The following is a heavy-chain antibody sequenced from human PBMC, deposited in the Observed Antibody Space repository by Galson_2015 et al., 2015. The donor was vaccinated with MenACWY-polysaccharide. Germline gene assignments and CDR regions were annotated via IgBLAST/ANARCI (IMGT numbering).Heavy chain of an antibody. J-gene: IGHJ5*02. CDR3: AKASQCGAAAFGSFDQ. V-gene: IGHV3-23*01. D-gene: IGHD3-3*02. CDR1: GFSLNSYD. CDR2: ISGNGNDI. Sequence: SLRLSCAASGFSLNSYDVNWVRHAPGKGLEWVAVISGNGNDIRYADSMKGQFTISRDTSKNTLYLQMNSLRAEDTAKYYFAKASQCGAAAFGSFDQSGQGTLLTVSS.